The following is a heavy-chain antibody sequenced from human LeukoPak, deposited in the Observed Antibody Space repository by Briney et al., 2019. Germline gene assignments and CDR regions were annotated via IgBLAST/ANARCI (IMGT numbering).Heavy chain of an antibody. CDR2: IKQDESEK. CDR1: GFTFSGYG. D-gene: IGHD2-15*01. Sequence: PGGSLRLSCTASGFTFSGYGMTWVRQAPGKGLEWVANIKQDESEKYYVDSVKGRFTISRDNAKSSLYLQMNSLRAEDTAVYYCAREGLAVVVSVDYYMDVWGKGTTVTISS. J-gene: IGHJ6*03. V-gene: IGHV3-7*01. CDR3: AREGLAVVVSVDYYMDV.